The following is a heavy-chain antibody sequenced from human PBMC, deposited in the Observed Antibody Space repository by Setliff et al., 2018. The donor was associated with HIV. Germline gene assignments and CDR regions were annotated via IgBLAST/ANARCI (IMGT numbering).Heavy chain of an antibody. J-gene: IGHJ4*02. CDR2: IYNSGST. CDR1: GGSISSSSYY. Sequence: WETLSLTGTVSGGSISSSSYYWGWIRQRPGKGLEWIGSIYNSGSTYYNPSLKRRVTISADTSKNQFSLKLSSVTAADTAVYFCARHASSAPFRYWGQGTLVTVSS. D-gene: IGHD6-13*01. V-gene: IGHV4-39*01. CDR3: ARHASSAPFRY.